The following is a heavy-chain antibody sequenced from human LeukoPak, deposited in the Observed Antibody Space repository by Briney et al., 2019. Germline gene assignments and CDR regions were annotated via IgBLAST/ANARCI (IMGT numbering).Heavy chain of an antibody. D-gene: IGHD6-13*01. CDR2: ISSSSSTI. CDR1: GFTFSSYS. V-gene: IGHV3-48*01. Sequence: PGGSLRLSCAASGFTFSSYSMNWVRQAPGKGLEWVSYISSSSSTIYYADSVKGRFTISRDNAKNSLYLQMNSLRAEDTAVYYCARSKQQLVLNAFDIWGQGTVVTVSS. CDR3: ARSKQQLVLNAFDI. J-gene: IGHJ3*02.